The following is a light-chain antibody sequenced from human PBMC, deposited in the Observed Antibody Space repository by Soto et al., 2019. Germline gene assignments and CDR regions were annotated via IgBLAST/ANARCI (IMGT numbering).Light chain of an antibody. J-gene: IGKJ5*01. CDR2: KAS. CDR1: QSINIW. V-gene: IGKV1-5*03. Sequence: EIQMTQSPSTLCVSLGDRATISCRASQSINIWLAWYQQKPGKAPKLLIYKASGLESGVPSRFSGSGSGTEFTLTISSLQPDDFATYYCQQYNSYPRTFGQGTRLEI. CDR3: QQYNSYPRT.